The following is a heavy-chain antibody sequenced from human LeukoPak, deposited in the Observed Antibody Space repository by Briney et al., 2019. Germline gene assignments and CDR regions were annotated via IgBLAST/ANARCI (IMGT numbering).Heavy chain of an antibody. CDR1: GFALSSYW. J-gene: IGHJ4*02. CDR3: ATTTHFDY. V-gene: IGHV3-7*01. D-gene: IGHD1-14*01. Sequence: PGGSLRLSCAASGFALSSYWMSRVRQAPGKGLECVANINEDGSEKYYVDSVKGRFSISRDNAKNSLYLQMNSLRAEDTAVYYCATTTHFDYWGQGILVTVSS. CDR2: INEDGSEK.